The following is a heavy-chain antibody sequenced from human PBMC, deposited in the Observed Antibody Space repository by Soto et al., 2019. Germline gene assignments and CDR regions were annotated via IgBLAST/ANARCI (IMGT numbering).Heavy chain of an antibody. Sequence: QVQLVESGGGVVQPGRSLRLSCAASGFTFSSYGMHWVRQAPGKGLEWVAVISYDGSNKYYADSVKGRFTTSRDNSKNTPYLQMNRLRAEDTAVYYCEKDWAGWELRRHYGMALWGLGSTVTVSS. D-gene: IGHD1-26*01. V-gene: IGHV3-30*18. CDR3: EKDWAGWELRRHYGMAL. CDR1: GFTFSSYG. CDR2: ISYDGSNK. J-gene: IGHJ6*02.